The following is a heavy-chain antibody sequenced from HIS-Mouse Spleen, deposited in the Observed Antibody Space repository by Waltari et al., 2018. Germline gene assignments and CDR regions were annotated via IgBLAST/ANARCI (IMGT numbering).Heavy chain of an antibody. D-gene: IGHD6-13*01. Sequence: QLQLQESGPGLVKPSETLSLTCTVSGGSISSSSYYWGWIRQPPGKGLEWIGSINYSGSTYSTPSLNGLVTISVDTSKNQFSLKLSSVTAADTAVYYCAREIPYSSSWYDWYFDLWGRGTLVTVSS. CDR1: GGSISSSSYY. CDR2: INYSGST. V-gene: IGHV4-39*07. J-gene: IGHJ2*01. CDR3: AREIPYSSSWYDWYFDL.